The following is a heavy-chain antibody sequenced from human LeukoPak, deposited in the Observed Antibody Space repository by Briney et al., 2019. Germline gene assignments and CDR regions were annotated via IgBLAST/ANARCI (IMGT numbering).Heavy chain of an antibody. CDR2: IYYSGTT. V-gene: IGHV4-39*07. CDR1: GGSISSSPYY. D-gene: IGHD3-22*01. CDR3: ARVYYDSSGYPDY. Sequence: SETLSLTCTVSGGSISSSPYYWGWIRQPPGKGLEWIGSIYYSGTTHYNPSLESRVTISVDTSKNQFSLKLSSVTAADTAVYYCARVYYDSSGYPDYWGQGTLVTVSS. J-gene: IGHJ4*02.